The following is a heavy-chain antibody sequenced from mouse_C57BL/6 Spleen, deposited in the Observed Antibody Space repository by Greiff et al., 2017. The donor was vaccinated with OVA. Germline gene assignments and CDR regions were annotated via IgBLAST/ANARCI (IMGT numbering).Heavy chain of an antibody. V-gene: IGHV1-54*01. Sequence: VMLVESGAELVRPGPSVKVSCKASGYAFTNYLIEWVKQRPGQGLEWIGVINPGSGGTNYNEKFKGKATLTADKSSSTAYMQLSSLTSEDSAVYFCARSDYDYDGAYWGQGTLVTVSA. D-gene: IGHD2-4*01. CDR3: ARSDYDYDGAY. J-gene: IGHJ3*01. CDR1: GYAFTNYL. CDR2: INPGSGGT.